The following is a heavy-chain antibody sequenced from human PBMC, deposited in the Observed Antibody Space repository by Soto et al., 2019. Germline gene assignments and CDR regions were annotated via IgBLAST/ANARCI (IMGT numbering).Heavy chain of an antibody. V-gene: IGHV5-51*01. Sequence: GESLKISCQASGYSFSNFWIAWVRQMPGEGLEWLGIIYPGDSDTIYSPSFQGQVTISADKSISTAYLQWNSLKASDTAMYYCARPPYSASYYYFDQWGQGTPVTVS. CDR1: GYSFSNFW. CDR2: IYPGDSDT. D-gene: IGHD1-26*01. CDR3: ARPPYSASYYYFDQ. J-gene: IGHJ4*02.